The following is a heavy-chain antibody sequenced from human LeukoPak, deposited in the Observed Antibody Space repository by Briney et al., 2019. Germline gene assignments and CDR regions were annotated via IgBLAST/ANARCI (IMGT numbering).Heavy chain of an antibody. Sequence: GGSLGLSCTGSGLTFGDYTVSWVRQAPGRGLEWVGFIRSKAYGGTTAYAAAAKGRFTISRDDSKSIASLQMNSLKTEDTAVYFCSVGSRGTYIPTFDLWGQGTLVTVSS. CDR3: SVGSRGTYIPTFDL. V-gene: IGHV3-49*04. J-gene: IGHJ5*02. CDR1: GLTFGDYT. D-gene: IGHD1-26*01. CDR2: IRSKAYGGTT.